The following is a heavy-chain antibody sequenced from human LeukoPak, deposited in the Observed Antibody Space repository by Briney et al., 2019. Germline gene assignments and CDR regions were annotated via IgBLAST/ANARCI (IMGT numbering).Heavy chain of an antibody. Sequence: ASVKVSCKASGYTFTSYDINWVRQATGQGLEWMGWMNPNSGNTGYAQKFQGRVTMTRNTSISTAYMELSSLRSEDTAVYYCARYFYCYYGMDVWGQGTTVTVSS. CDR2: MNPNSGNT. J-gene: IGHJ6*02. CDR3: ARYFYCYYGMDV. CDR1: GYTFTSYD. V-gene: IGHV1-8*01.